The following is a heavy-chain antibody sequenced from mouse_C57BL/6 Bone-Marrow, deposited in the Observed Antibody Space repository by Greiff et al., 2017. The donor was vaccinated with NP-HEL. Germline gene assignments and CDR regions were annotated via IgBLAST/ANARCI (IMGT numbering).Heavy chain of an antibody. D-gene: IGHD6-1*01. CDR2: IDPENGDT. CDR3: KGQPSLFDY. CDR1: GFNIKDDY. Sequence: VQLQQSGAELVRPGASVKLSCTASGFNIKDDYMHWVKQRPEQGLEWIGWIDPENGDTEYASKFLGKATITADTSSNTAYLQLSSLTSEDTAVYYCKGQPSLFDYWGQGTTLTVSS. J-gene: IGHJ2*01. V-gene: IGHV14-4*01.